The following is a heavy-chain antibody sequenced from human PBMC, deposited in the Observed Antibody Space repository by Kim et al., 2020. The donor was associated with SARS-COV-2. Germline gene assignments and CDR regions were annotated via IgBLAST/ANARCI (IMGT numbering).Heavy chain of an antibody. CDR1: GFSFSTYW. V-gene: IGHV3-7*01. CDR3: ARDRGVGDYPWGY. CDR2: IKGDGSKN. J-gene: IGHJ4*02. D-gene: IGHD4-17*01. Sequence: GGSLRLSCAASGFSFSTYWMNWVRQAPGKGPEWVAKIKGDGSKNDYVDSVKGRFTISRDNAKNSLFLQMNNLRVEDTAVYYCARDRGVGDYPWGYWGQGTRVTVSS.